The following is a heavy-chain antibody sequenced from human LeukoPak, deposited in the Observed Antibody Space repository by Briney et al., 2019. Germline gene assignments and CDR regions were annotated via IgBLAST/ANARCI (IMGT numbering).Heavy chain of an antibody. Sequence: PGGSLRLSCADPGFTFSGNWMSWVRQSPGKGLVWVSHTSTDGSIIRYGDSVKGRFTISRDKAKNTLYLQMNSLTAEDTGVYYCARYLYAFALDVWGKGTTVTVS. CDR1: GFTFSGNW. CDR3: ARYLYAFALDV. V-gene: IGHV3-74*01. D-gene: IGHD2-8*01. J-gene: IGHJ6*03. CDR2: TSTDGSII.